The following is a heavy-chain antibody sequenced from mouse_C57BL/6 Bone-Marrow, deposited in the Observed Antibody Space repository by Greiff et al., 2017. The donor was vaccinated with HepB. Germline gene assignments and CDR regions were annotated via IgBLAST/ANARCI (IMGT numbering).Heavy chain of an antibody. Sequence: VQLQQSGAELARPGASVKLSCKASGYTFTSYGISWVKQRTGQGLEWIGEIYPRSGNTYYNEKFKGKATLTADKSSSTAYMELRSLTSEDSAVYFCARSGGLLPPYFDVWGTGTTVTVSS. CDR1: GYTFTSYG. D-gene: IGHD2-3*01. CDR3: ARSGGLLPPYFDV. J-gene: IGHJ1*03. CDR2: IYPRSGNT. V-gene: IGHV1-81*01.